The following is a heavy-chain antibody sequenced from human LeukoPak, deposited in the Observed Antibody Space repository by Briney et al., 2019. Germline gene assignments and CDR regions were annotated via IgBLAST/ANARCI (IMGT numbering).Heavy chain of an antibody. Sequence: GGSLRLSCAASGFTVSSNYMSWVRQAPGEGLEWVSVIYSGVSTYYADSVKGRFTISRDNSKNTLYLQMNSLRAEDTAVYYCARDLVAVAPLVFGGQGTLVTVSS. J-gene: IGHJ4*02. CDR3: ARDLVAVAPLVF. D-gene: IGHD6-19*01. CDR2: IYSGVST. CDR1: GFTVSSNY. V-gene: IGHV3-66*01.